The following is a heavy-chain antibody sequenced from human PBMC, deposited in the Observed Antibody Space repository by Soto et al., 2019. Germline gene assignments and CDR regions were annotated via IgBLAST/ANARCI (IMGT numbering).Heavy chain of an antibody. CDR1: GFTFRSFG. D-gene: IGHD6-13*01. Sequence: QVQLVESGGGVIQPGTSLSLSCGSSGFTFRSFGMYWVRQAPGKGLEWVAVVSYDGNHNYYADSVKGRFTVSRENAKNMQYLQMNSLRGEDTAVYYCAKDVGQQLVLNYGMDVWGQGTTVTVSS. J-gene: IGHJ6*02. CDR3: AKDVGQQLVLNYGMDV. CDR2: VSYDGNHN. V-gene: IGHV3-30*18.